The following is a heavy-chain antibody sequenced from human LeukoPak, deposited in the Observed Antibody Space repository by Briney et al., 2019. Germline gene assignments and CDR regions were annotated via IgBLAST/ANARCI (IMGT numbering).Heavy chain of an antibody. CDR3: AKIYCSSTSCVDY. V-gene: IGHV3-30*02. CDR2: IRYDGSNK. J-gene: IGHJ4*02. D-gene: IGHD2-2*01. Sequence: GGSLSLSCAASGFTFSSYGMHWVRQAPCKGLEWVAFIRYDGSNKYYADFVKGRFTISRDNSKNTLYLQMNSLRAEDTAVYYCAKIYCSSTSCVDYWGQGTLVTVSS. CDR1: GFTFSSYG.